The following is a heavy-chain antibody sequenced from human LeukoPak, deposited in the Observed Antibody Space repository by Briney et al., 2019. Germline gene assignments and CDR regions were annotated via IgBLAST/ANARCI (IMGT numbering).Heavy chain of an antibody. CDR1: GYTFTGYY. D-gene: IGHD5-12*01. J-gene: IGHJ5*02. CDR3: ARGSGYDLSEREYNWFDP. CDR2: INPNSGGT. V-gene: IGHV1-2*02. Sequence: GASVKVSCKASGYTFTGYYMHWVRQAPGQGLEWMGWINPNSGGTNYAQKFQGRVTMTRDTSISTAYMELSRPRSDDTAVYYCARGSGYDLSEREYNWFDPWGQGTLVTVSS.